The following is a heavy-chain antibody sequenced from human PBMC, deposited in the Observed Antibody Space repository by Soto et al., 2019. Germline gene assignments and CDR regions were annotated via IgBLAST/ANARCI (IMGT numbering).Heavy chain of an antibody. CDR2: TSDDGDIQ. V-gene: IGHV3-30-3*01. D-gene: IGHD5-18*01. J-gene: IGHJ4*02. Sequence: QVLLVESGGGAAQPGRSLRLSCAASGFDFRNYAMHWVRQSPGKGPEWVAITSDDGDIQYYADSVKGRFTISRDNSKNTLYLQMTSLRSEDAAVYFCARAVDAAMDPLDYWGQGTLVTVSS. CDR1: GFDFRNYA. CDR3: ARAVDAAMDPLDY.